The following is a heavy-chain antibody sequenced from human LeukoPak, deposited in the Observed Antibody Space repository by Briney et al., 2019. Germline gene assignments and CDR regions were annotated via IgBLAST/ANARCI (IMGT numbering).Heavy chain of an antibody. CDR3: ARGKPFIVVVVAATRQYYFDY. CDR2: IYTSGST. D-gene: IGHD2-15*01. Sequence: SETLSLTCTVSGGSISSYYWSWIRQPAGKGLEWIGRIYTSGSTNYNPSLKSRVTMSVDTSKNQFSLKLSSVTAADTAVYYCARGKPFIVVVVAATRQYYFDYWGQGTLVTVSS. J-gene: IGHJ4*02. CDR1: GGSISSYY. V-gene: IGHV4-4*07.